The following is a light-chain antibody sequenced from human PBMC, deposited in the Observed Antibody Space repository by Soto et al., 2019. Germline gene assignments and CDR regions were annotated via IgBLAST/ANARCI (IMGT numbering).Light chain of an antibody. CDR3: QQYDTHST. Sequence: DIPMTQSPSTLSASVGDRVTITCRASQSISIWLAWYQQKPGKAPKLLIYKASSLESGVPSRFSGSGSGTEFTFSISSLQPDDFATYYCQQYDTHSTFGQGTKVEI. CDR1: QSISIW. J-gene: IGKJ1*01. V-gene: IGKV1-5*03. CDR2: KAS.